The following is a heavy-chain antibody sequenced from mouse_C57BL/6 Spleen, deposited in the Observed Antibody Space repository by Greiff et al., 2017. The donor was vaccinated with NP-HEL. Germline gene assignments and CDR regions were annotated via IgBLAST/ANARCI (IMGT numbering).Heavy chain of an antibody. CDR1: GYTFTSYW. J-gene: IGHJ2*01. V-gene: IGHV1-59*01. D-gene: IGHD1-1*01. Sequence: VQLQESGAELVRPGTSVKLSCKASGYTFTSYWMHWVKQRPGQGLEWIGVIDPSDSYTNYNQKFKGKATLTVDTSSSTAYMQLSSLTSEDSAVYYCARSRITTPFDYWGQGTTLTVSS. CDR2: IDPSDSYT. CDR3: ARSRITTPFDY.